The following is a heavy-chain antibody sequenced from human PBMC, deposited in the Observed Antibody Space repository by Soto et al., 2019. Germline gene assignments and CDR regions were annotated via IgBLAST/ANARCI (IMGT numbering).Heavy chain of an antibody. D-gene: IGHD6-19*01. CDR2: INAGNGNT. Sequence: ASVKVSCKASGYTFTSYAMHWVRQAPGQRLEWMGWINAGNGNTKYSQKFQGRVTITRDTSASTAYMGLSSLRSEDTAVYYCARDSPLAVAHNWFDPWSQGTLVTVSS. CDR1: GYTFTSYA. CDR3: ARDSPLAVAHNWFDP. J-gene: IGHJ5*02. V-gene: IGHV1-3*01.